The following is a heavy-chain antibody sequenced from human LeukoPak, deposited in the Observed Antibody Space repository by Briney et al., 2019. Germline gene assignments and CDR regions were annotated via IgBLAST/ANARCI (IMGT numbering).Heavy chain of an antibody. Sequence: SHTLSLLRTLSGASVRRDYRSWIRQPPGKGLEWIGYVSYSGGTNYNPSLKSRVTISLDTSKDQFSLRLNSVTAADTAVYYCARLSTYYDFWSPLDYWGQGTLVTVSS. J-gene: IGHJ4*02. CDR2: VSYSGGT. D-gene: IGHD3-3*01. V-gene: IGHV4-59*02. CDR1: GASVRRDY. CDR3: ARLSTYYDFWSPLDY.